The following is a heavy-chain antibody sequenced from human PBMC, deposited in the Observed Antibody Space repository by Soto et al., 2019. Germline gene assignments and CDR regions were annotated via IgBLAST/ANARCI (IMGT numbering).Heavy chain of an antibody. D-gene: IGHD2-21*02. V-gene: IGHV3-53*01. J-gene: IGHJ4*02. CDR1: GFTVSSNY. Sequence: GGSLRLSCAASGFTVSSNYMSWVRQAPGKGLDWVSVIYSGGSTYYADSVKGRFTISRDNSKNTLYLQMNSLRAEDTAVYYCASGGAYCGGDCYDTTHPKDYWGQGTLVTVSS. CDR2: IYSGGST. CDR3: ASGGAYCGGDCYDTTHPKDY.